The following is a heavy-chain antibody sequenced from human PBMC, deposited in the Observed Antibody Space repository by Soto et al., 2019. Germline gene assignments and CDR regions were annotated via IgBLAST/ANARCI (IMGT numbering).Heavy chain of an antibody. CDR2: ITPGGGST. D-gene: IGHD2-15*01. V-gene: IGHV1-46*01. Sequence: QVQLVQSGAEVKKPGASVKVSCKTSGYSFTSYYIHWVRQAPGQGLEWLRVITPGGGSTTYAQKFQGRLTVTRDTSASTAFMELSSLRSEDTAVYYCARLLVRFPEMGFDSWGQGTLVTVSS. CDR3: ARLLVRFPEMGFDS. J-gene: IGHJ4*02. CDR1: GYSFTSYY.